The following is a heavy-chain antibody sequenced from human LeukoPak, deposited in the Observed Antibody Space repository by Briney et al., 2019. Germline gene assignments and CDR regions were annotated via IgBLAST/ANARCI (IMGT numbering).Heavy chain of an antibody. V-gene: IGHV3-30*02. CDR2: IRYDGSNK. D-gene: IGHD6-13*01. CDR1: GFTFSSCG. Sequence: GGSLRLSCAASGFTFSSCGMHWVRQAPGKGLEWVAFIRYDGSNKYYADSVKGRFTISRDNSKNTLYLQMNSLRAEDTAVYYCARAKPGIAATHSYYYYYMDVWGKGTTVTVSS. J-gene: IGHJ6*03. CDR3: ARAKPGIAATHSYYYYYMDV.